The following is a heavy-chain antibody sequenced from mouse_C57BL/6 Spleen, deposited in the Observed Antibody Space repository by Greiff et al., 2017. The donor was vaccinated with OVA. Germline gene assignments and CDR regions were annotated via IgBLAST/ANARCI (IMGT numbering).Heavy chain of an antibody. D-gene: IGHD1-1*01. V-gene: IGHV1-15*01. CDR2: IDPETGGT. J-gene: IGHJ2*01. Sequence: QVQLQQSGAELVRPGASVTLSCKASGYTFTDYEMHWVKQTPVHGLEWIGAIDPETGGTAYNQKFKGKAILTADKSSSTAYMELRSLTSEDSAVYYCTRGDYYGSEDYFDYWGQGTTLTVSS. CDR3: TRGDYYGSEDYFDY. CDR1: GYTFTDYE.